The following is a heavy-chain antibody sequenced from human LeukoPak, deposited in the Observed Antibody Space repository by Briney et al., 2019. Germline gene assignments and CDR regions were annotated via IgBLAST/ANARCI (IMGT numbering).Heavy chain of an antibody. D-gene: IGHD6-6*01. J-gene: IGHJ6*03. V-gene: IGHV4-38-2*02. Sequence: SETLSLTCTVSGYSISSGYYWGWIRQPPGKGLEWIGSIYHSGSTYYNPSLKSRVTISVDTSKNQFSLKLSSVTAADTAVYYCARDAMAAPYYYMDVWGKGTTVTISS. CDR1: GYSISSGYY. CDR2: IYHSGST. CDR3: ARDAMAAPYYYMDV.